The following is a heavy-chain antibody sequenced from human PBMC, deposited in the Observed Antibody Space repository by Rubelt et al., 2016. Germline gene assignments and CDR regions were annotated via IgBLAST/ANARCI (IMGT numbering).Heavy chain of an antibody. CDR2: INPSGGST. Sequence: QVQLVQSGAEVKKPGASVKVSCKASGYTFTSYGISWVRQAPGQGLEWMGIINPSGGSTSYAQKFQGRVTMTRDTSTSTVYMELSSLRSEDTAVYYCARYLGIEGEFDYWGQGTLVTVSS. CDR1: GYTFTSYG. D-gene: IGHD3-16*01. J-gene: IGHJ4*02. V-gene: IGHV1-46*01. CDR3: ARYLGIEGEFDY.